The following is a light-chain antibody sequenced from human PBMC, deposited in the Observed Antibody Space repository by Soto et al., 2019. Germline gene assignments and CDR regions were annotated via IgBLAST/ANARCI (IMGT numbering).Light chain of an antibody. V-gene: IGLV2-14*01. J-gene: IGLJ3*02. CDR3: HSYTTPGSLWV. Sequence: QSALTQPASVSGSLGQSITISCTGTSRDVGGYNYVSWYQHHPGKGPKVLIYEVSYRPSGVSDRFSGSKSGNTASLTISGLQPEDDAHYYCHSYTTPGSLWVLGGGTKVTV. CDR1: SRDVGGYNY. CDR2: EVS.